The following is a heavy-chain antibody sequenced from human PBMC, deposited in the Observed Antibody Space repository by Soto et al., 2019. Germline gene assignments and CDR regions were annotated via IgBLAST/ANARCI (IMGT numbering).Heavy chain of an antibody. D-gene: IGHD3-16*01. CDR2: ISYDGSNK. J-gene: IGHJ4*02. CDR1: GFTFSSYA. V-gene: IGHV3-30-3*01. CDR3: ARARGGGSDPPGYFDY. Sequence: QVQLVESGGGVVQPGRSLRLSCAASGFTFSSYAMHWVRQAPGKGLEWVAVISYDGSNKYYADSVKGRFTISRDNSKNTLYLQRTGLRAEDRAVYYCARARGGGSDPPGYFDYWGQGTLVTVSS.